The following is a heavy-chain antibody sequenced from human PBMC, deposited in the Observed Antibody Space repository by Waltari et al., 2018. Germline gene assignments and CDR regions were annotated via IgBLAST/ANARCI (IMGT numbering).Heavy chain of an antibody. D-gene: IGHD6-13*01. V-gene: IGHV4-34*01. CDR1: GGSFSGYY. Sequence: QVQLQQWGAGLLKPSETLSLTCAVYGGSFSGYYWSWIRQPPGKGLEWIGEINHSGSTNYNPALKSRGTISVDTSKNQFALKLSSVTAADTAVYYCARGNSSSWYFDYYYGMDVWGQGTTVTVSS. J-gene: IGHJ6*02. CDR3: ARGNSSSWYFDYYYGMDV. CDR2: INHSGST.